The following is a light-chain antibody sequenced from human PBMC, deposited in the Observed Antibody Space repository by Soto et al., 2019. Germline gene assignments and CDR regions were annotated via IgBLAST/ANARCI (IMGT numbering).Light chain of an antibody. CDR1: QSVLYSSNNENY. J-gene: IGKJ4*01. V-gene: IGKV4-1*01. CDR2: WAS. CDR3: KQYYSTPLT. Sequence: DIVVTQSPDSLAVSLVERATINCKSSQSVLYSSNNENYLAWYQQKPGQPPKLLFYWASTRESGVPDRFSGGGSGTDFTLTISRLQAEDVAVYYCKQYYSTPLTFGGGTKVDIK.